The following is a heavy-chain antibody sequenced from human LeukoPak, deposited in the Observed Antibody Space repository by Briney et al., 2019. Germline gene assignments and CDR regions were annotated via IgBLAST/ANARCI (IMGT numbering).Heavy chain of an antibody. Sequence: ASVKVSCKASGYTFTGYYMHWVRQAPGQGLEWMGWINPNSGGTNYAQKFQGRVTMTRDTSISTAYMELSRLRSEDTAVYYCARSSYCGGDCYPGNFQHWGQGTLVTVSS. V-gene: IGHV1-2*02. CDR3: ARSSYCGGDCYPGNFQH. CDR2: INPNSGGT. CDR1: GYTFTGYY. D-gene: IGHD2-21*02. J-gene: IGHJ1*01.